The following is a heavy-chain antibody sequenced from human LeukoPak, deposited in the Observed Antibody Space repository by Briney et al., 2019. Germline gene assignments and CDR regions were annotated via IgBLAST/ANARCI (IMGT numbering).Heavy chain of an antibody. CDR2: INSDGSWT. V-gene: IGHV3-74*01. D-gene: IGHD3-22*01. CDR1: GNYW. CDR3: ARDPLYYYDSSGLSPYWFDP. Sequence: PGGSLRLSCAASGNYWMHWVRQAPGKGLVWGSHINSDGSWTSYADSVKGRFTISRDNSKNTLYLQMNSLRAEDTAVYYCARDPLYYYDSSGLSPYWFDPWGQGTLVTVSS. J-gene: IGHJ5*02.